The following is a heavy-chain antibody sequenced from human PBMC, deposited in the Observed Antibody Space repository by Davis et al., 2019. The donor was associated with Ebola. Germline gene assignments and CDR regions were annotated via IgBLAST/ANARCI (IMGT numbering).Heavy chain of an antibody. CDR3: ARSIAAAAYNWFDP. J-gene: IGHJ5*02. CDR2: INAGNGDT. D-gene: IGHD6-13*01. CDR1: GFTFTSSA. V-gene: IGHV1-3*01. Sequence: AASVKVSCKASGFTFTSSAIHWVRQAPGQRLEWMGWINAGNGDTKYSQKFQGRVTITRDTPASTAYMELSSLRSEDTAVYYCARSIAAAAYNWFDPWGQGTLVTVSS.